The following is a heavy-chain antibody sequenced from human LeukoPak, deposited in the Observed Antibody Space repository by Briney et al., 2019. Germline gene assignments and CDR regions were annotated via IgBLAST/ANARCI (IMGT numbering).Heavy chain of an antibody. V-gene: IGHV5-51*01. D-gene: IGHD2-15*01. J-gene: IGHJ4*02. CDR3: ASEYCSGGNCYFDY. CDR2: IFPGDSDT. CDR1: EYSFATYW. Sequence: WESLKISCKGSEYSFATYWIGWVRQMPGQGLEWMGIIFPGDSDTRYSPSFQGQVTISADKSISTAYLQWSSLKASDTAIYYCASEYCSGGNCYFDYWGQGTLVTVSS.